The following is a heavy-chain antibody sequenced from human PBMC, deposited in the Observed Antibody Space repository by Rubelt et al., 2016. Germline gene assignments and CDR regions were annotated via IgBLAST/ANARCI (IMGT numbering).Heavy chain of an antibody. CDR2: IYYSGST. V-gene: IGHV4-59*08. D-gene: IGHD3-10*01. CDR3: ARRQSKYPLLWFGEPSGWFDP. Sequence: YYWSWIRQPPGKGLEWIGYIYYSGSTNYNPSLKSRVTISVDTSKNQFSLKLSSVTAADTAVYYCARRQSKYPLLWFGEPSGWFDPWGQGTLVTVSS. CDR1: YY. J-gene: IGHJ5*02.